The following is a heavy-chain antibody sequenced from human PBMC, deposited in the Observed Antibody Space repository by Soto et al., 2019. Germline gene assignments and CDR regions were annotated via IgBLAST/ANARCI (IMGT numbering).Heavy chain of an antibody. CDR3: ARWVGGSMYDNSGKYDS. D-gene: IGHD3-22*01. Sequence: QVQLVESGGGVVQPGRSLRLTRAASGFIFSGSGMHWVRQAPGKGLEWVALVSNDGIRKYYGDSVKGRFTISRDNAENTLYLQMNSLRAEDTAGYYWARWVGGSMYDNSGKYDSWGQGTLVTVSS. V-gene: IGHV3-30*03. J-gene: IGHJ5*01. CDR1: GFIFSGSG. CDR2: VSNDGIRK.